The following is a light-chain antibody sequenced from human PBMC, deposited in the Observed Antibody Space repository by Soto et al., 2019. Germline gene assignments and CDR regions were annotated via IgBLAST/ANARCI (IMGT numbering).Light chain of an antibody. Sequence: QSVLTQPPSASGTPGQRVTISCSGSSSNIGSNTVNWYQHLPGTAPKLLIYRNDQRPSGVSDRVSGSKSGTSASLAISGLQSEDEADYYCAAWHDSLNGWVFGGGTQLTVL. CDR1: SSNIGSNT. V-gene: IGLV1-44*01. CDR2: RND. J-gene: IGLJ3*02. CDR3: AAWHDSLNGWV.